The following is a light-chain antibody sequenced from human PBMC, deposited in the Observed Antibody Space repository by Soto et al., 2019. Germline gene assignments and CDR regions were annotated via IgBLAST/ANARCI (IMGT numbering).Light chain of an antibody. CDR1: QSISTY. Sequence: DSQMTQNKSSLSASVGDRFTITCLGSQSISTYLIWYQQKPGKAPKLLIYATSSLQSGVPSRFSGSGSGTDFTLTICSLQPEDFATYYGQQSSSTPPGTFGQGTKVDIK. CDR2: ATS. J-gene: IGKJ1*01. CDR3: QQSSSTPPGT. V-gene: IGKV1-39*01.